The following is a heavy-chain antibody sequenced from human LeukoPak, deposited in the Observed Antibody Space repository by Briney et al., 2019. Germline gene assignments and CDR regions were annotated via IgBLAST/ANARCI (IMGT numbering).Heavy chain of an antibody. V-gene: IGHV3-15*07. D-gene: IGHD3-10*01. CDR3: TTGIRGD. CDR1: GFTFSNAW. Sequence: GGSLRLSCAASGFTFSNAWMNWVRQAPGEGLDWVGRIASKTDGGATDYAAPVKGRFTISRDDSKNTLNLQMNSLKTEDTAVYYCTTGIRGDWGQGTLVTVSS. J-gene: IGHJ4*02. CDR2: IASKTDGGAT.